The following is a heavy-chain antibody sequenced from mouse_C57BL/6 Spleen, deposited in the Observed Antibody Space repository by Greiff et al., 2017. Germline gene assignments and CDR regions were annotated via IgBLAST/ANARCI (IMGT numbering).Heavy chain of an antibody. CDR2: INPSTGGT. V-gene: IGHV1-42*01. D-gene: IGHD1-1*01. J-gene: IGHJ4*01. Sequence: VQLKESGPELVKPGASVKISCKASGYSFTGYYMNWVKQSPEKSLEWIGEINPSTGGTTYNQKFKAKATLTVDKSSSTAYMQLKSLTSEDSAVYYCARSYYYGSSPPYAMDYWGQGTSVTVSS. CDR3: ARSYYYGSSPPYAMDY. CDR1: GYSFTGYY.